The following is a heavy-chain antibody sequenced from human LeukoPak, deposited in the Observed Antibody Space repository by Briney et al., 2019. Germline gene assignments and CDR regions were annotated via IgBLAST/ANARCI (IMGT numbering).Heavy chain of an antibody. Sequence: QTGGSLRLSCAASGFTFSSYAMSWVRQAPGKGLEWVSAISGSGGSTYYADSVKGRFTISRDNSKNTLYLQMNSLRAEDTAVYYCAKDQDPHHYDSSGYPDYWGQGTLVTVSS. CDR3: AKDQDPHHYDSSGYPDY. CDR2: ISGSGGST. V-gene: IGHV3-23*01. CDR1: GFTFSSYA. D-gene: IGHD3-22*01. J-gene: IGHJ4*02.